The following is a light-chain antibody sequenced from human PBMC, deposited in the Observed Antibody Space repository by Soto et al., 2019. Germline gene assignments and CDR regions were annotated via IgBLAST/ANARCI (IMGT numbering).Light chain of an antibody. CDR1: QVIGSRY. J-gene: IGKJ2*01. V-gene: IGKV3-20*01. Sequence: EIVMTQSPGTLSLSPGERATISCRASQVIGSRYLAWYHQKSGQAPRLLIYGAPSRATGIPDRFSGSGSVTDFTLNISRLEPEECGVYYCQQFGSSIPHTFRQGTMLEIK. CDR3: QQFGSSIPHT. CDR2: GAP.